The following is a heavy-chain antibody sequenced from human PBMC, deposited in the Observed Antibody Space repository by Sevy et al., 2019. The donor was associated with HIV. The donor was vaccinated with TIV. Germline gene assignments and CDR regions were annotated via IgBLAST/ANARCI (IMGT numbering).Heavy chain of an antibody. CDR1: GFTFSSYA. D-gene: IGHD3-22*01. V-gene: IGHV3-48*03. CDR3: ASKPHYYYDSSGSFDY. CDR2: ISSSGSTI. Sequence: GGSLRLSCAASGFTFSSYAMSWVRQAPGKGLEWVSYISSSGSTIYYADSVKGRFTISRDNAKNSLYLQMNSLRAEDTAVYYCASKPHYYYDSSGSFDYWGQGTLVTVSS. J-gene: IGHJ4*02.